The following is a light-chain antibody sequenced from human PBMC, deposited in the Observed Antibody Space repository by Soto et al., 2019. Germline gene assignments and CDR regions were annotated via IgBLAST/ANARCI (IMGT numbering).Light chain of an antibody. CDR1: SSDVGVHNF. Sequence: QSVLTQPASVSGSPGQSISISCTGTSSDVGVHNFVSWYQQYPGKAPKVLIYGVTNRPSGVSNRFSGSKSGNTASLTISGLQAEDEADYYCSSYTTSFTWVFGGGTQLTVL. J-gene: IGLJ3*02. CDR2: GVT. V-gene: IGLV2-14*01. CDR3: SSYTTSFTWV.